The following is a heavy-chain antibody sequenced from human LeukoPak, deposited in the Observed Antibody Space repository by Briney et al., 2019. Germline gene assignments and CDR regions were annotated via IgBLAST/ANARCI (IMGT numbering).Heavy chain of an antibody. CDR1: GYSFTSYW. J-gene: IGHJ4*02. V-gene: IGHV5-51*01. D-gene: IGHD7-27*01. CDR2: IDPSDSET. Sequence: GESLQISCKASGYSFTSYWIGWVRHMPGKGLEWMGIIDPSDSETRYTPSFQGQVTISVDKSLTTAYLQWNSLKASDTAMYYCARQTAMGRSGDYWGQGTLVTGSS. CDR3: ARQTAMGRSGDY.